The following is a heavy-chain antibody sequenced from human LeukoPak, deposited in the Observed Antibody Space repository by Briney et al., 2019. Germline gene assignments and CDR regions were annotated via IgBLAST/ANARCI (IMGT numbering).Heavy chain of an antibody. Sequence: PGGSLRLSCAASGFIFSSYGLHWVRQAPGKGLEWVAVTSYDGKIQYCADSVKGRFTISRDDAKNALYLEMTSLRADDTGVYYCVRWDHSNNWHYEYWGQGTLVTVSS. CDR1: GFIFSSYG. D-gene: IGHD6-13*01. CDR2: TSYDGKIQ. CDR3: VRWDHSNNWHYEY. V-gene: IGHV3-33*08. J-gene: IGHJ4*02.